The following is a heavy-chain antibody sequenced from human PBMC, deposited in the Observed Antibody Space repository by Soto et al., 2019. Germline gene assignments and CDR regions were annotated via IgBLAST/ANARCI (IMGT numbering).Heavy chain of an antibody. J-gene: IGHJ5*02. CDR1: TFSMYS. CDR3: TRDQGGSYDSWFDP. CDR2: ISSGSAYI. V-gene: IGHV3-21*01. Sequence: EGQVVESGGGLVHPGGSLRLSCNFTFSMYSMNWVRQAPGKGLEWVASISSGSAYIKYADSVKGRFTISRDNAKNSVSLQMNSLRVDDTAVYFCTRDQGGSYDSWFDPWGLGTLVTVSS. D-gene: IGHD1-26*01.